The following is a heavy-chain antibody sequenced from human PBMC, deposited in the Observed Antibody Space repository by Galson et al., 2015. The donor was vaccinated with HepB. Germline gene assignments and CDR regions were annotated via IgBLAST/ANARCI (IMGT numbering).Heavy chain of an antibody. D-gene: IGHD3-3*01. CDR1: GFTFNNYA. V-gene: IGHV3-23*01. Sequence: SLRLSCAASGFTFNNYAMSWVRQAPGKGLEWVSTISGSGGTTYYADSVKGRFSISRDNSMNTLYVQMSSLGAEDTAVYYCAKDWHDSWSGYYPNDAFHIWGQGTMVTVSS. J-gene: IGHJ3*02. CDR2: ISGSGGTT. CDR3: AKDWHDSWSGYYPNDAFHI.